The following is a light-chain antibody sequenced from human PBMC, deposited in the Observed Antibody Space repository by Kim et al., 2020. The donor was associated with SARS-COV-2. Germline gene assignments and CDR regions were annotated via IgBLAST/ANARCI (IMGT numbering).Light chain of an antibody. CDR1: GNGGHD. Sequence: LSQGERGTRSCRASGNGGHDVAWYQQKSGQAPRLHNYDASSRATGVPARFSGSGSGTDFTLTINSLEPDDYAIYFCQQRYNRPVTFGQGTKVDIK. J-gene: IGKJ1*01. CDR2: DAS. V-gene: IGKV3-11*01. CDR3: QQRYNRPVT.